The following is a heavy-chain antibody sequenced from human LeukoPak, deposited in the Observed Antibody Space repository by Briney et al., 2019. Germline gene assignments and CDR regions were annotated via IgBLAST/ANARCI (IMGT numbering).Heavy chain of an antibody. CDR2: ISSNGGST. D-gene: IGHD4-23*01. CDR1: GFTFSSYA. CDR3: ASHYGGNSN. V-gene: IGHV3-64*01. Sequence: YPGGSLRLSCAASGFTFSSYAMHWVRQAPGKGLEYVSAISSNGGSTYYANSVKGRFTISRDNSKNTLYLQMGSLRAEDMAVYYCASHYGGNSNWGQGTLVTVSS. J-gene: IGHJ4*02.